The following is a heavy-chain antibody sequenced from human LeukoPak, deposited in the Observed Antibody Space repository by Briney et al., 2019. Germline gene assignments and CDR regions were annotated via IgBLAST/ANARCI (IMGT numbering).Heavy chain of an antibody. Sequence: GGSLRLSCGASGFTFSSYWMHWVRQVPGKGLVWVSCINSDGSSAWYADSVKGRFTISRDNSKSTVYLQMNSLRAEDTAIYYCARVDGSSLSRARFDYWGPGTLVTVSS. CDR3: ARVDGSSLSRARFDY. V-gene: IGHV3-74*01. CDR1: GFTFSSYW. D-gene: IGHD6-6*01. J-gene: IGHJ4*02. CDR2: INSDGSSA.